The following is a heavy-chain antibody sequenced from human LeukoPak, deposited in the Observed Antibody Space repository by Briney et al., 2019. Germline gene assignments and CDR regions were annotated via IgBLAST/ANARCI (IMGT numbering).Heavy chain of an antibody. D-gene: IGHD1-1*01. Sequence: GGSLRLSCAASGFTFSSYSMNWVRQAPGKGLEWVSYISSSSSTIYYADSVKGRFTISRDNAKNSLYLQRNSLRAEDTAVYYCARERGYTTGTTGYFDYWGQGTLVTVSS. V-gene: IGHV3-48*01. CDR2: ISSSSSTI. J-gene: IGHJ4*02. CDR3: ARERGYTTGTTGYFDY. CDR1: GFTFSSYS.